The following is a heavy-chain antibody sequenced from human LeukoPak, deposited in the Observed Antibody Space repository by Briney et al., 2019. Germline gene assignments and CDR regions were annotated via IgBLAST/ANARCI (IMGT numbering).Heavy chain of an antibody. Sequence: PSETLSLTCTVSGGSISGYYWTWIRQPPGKGLEYIGYIYYSGSTNHNPSLKSRVTISVDTSMNQFSLKLSSVTAADTAVYYCASTGISPRYNWFDPWGQGTLVTVSS. V-gene: IGHV4-59*01. CDR3: ASTGISPRYNWFDP. J-gene: IGHJ5*02. CDR1: GGSISGYY. CDR2: IYYSGST. D-gene: IGHD2-15*01.